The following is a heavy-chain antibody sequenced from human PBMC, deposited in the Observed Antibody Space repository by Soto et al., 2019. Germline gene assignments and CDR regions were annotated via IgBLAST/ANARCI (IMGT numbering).Heavy chain of an antibody. CDR3: ARQITMARGMDF. CDR1: GGSISSGGYY. J-gene: IGHJ6*02. V-gene: IGHV4-31*03. D-gene: IGHD3-10*01. Sequence: SETLSLTCSISGGSISSGGYYWSWVRQRPGKGLEWIGYVYFNENTYYNPSLKSRVTISVGTSKSQFSLRLSSVTAADAAVYYCARQITMARGMDFWG. CDR2: VYFNENT.